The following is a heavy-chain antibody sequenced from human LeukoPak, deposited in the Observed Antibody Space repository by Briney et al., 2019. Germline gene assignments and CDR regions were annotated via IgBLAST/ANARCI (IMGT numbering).Heavy chain of an antibody. CDR3: ARVSYGDYYFDY. V-gene: IGHV1-2*06. J-gene: IGHJ4*02. Sequence: GASVKVSCKASGYTFTGYYMHWVRQAPGQGLEWMGRINPNRGATNYAQKFQGRVTMTRDTSISTAYLELSRLRSGDTAVYYCARVSYGDYYFDYWGQGTLVTVSS. CDR2: INPNRGAT. D-gene: IGHD4-17*01. CDR1: GYTFTGYY.